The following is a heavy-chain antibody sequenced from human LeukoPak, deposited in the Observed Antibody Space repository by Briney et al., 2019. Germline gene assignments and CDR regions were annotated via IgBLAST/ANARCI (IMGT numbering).Heavy chain of an antibody. CDR1: GFTFSSYE. V-gene: IGHV3-48*03. Sequence: PGGCLRLSCAASGFTFSSYEMNWVHQAAGKGLEWVSYISSSGSTIYYADSVKGRFTISRDNAKNSLYLQMNRRRAEATAVYYGTRVPPYRSSFDDYWDEGTLVTVSS. CDR3: TRVPPYRSSFDDY. CDR2: ISSSGSTI. J-gene: IGHJ4*02. D-gene: IGHD6-6*01.